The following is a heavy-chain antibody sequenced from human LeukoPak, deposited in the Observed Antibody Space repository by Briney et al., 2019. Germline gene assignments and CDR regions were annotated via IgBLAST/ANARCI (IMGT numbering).Heavy chain of an antibody. CDR3: ASTPPPDSSGYWDDY. Sequence: GGSLRLSCAASGFTISSYAMSWVRQAPGKGLEWVSYISSSSSTIYYADSVKGRFTTSRDNAKNSLYLQMNSLRDEDTAVYYCASTPPPDSSGYWDDYWGQGTLVTVSS. CDR2: ISSSSSTI. J-gene: IGHJ4*02. D-gene: IGHD3-22*01. CDR1: GFTISSYA. V-gene: IGHV3-48*02.